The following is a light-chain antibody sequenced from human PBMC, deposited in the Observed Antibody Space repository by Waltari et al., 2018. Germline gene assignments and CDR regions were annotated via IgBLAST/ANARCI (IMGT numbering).Light chain of an antibody. Sequence: QSVLTQPPSVSGTPGQTVTISCSGSISNTGSNTVNWYQRVPGTAPKLLIYSNDQRPSGVPDRFSASKSGTSASLAISGLQSEDEADYYCATWDDRLTGVVFGGGTKVTVL. CDR2: SND. CDR3: ATWDDRLTGVV. V-gene: IGLV1-44*01. J-gene: IGLJ3*02. CDR1: ISNTGSNT.